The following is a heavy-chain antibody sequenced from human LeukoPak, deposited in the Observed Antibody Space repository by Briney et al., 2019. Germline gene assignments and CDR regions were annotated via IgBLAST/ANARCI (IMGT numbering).Heavy chain of an antibody. Sequence: GGSLRLSCAASGFTFSDYSMNWVRQAPGRGLEWVSSISRSSRHVYYEGSVKGRFTISRDNAKNSLFLQMNSLRAEDMAVYYCVRDFMGMGGTTAYLHHWGQGTPVTVSS. V-gene: IGHV3-21*01. CDR2: ISRSSRHV. CDR1: GFTFSDYS. D-gene: IGHD1-1*01. CDR3: VRDFMGMGGTTAYLHH. J-gene: IGHJ1*01.